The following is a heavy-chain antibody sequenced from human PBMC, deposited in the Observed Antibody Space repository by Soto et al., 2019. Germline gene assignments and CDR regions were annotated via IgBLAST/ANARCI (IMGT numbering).Heavy chain of an antibody. CDR2: ISGSGGST. CDR1: GFTFSSYA. D-gene: IGHD6-19*01. J-gene: IGHJ3*02. V-gene: IGHV3-23*01. Sequence: EVQLLESGGGLVQPGGSLRLSCAASGFTFSSYAMSWVRQAPGKGLEWVSAISGSGGSTYYADSVKGRFTISRDNSKNTLYLQMNSLRAEDTAVYYCAKDQSEQWLGENAFDIWGQGTMVTVSP. CDR3: AKDQSEQWLGENAFDI.